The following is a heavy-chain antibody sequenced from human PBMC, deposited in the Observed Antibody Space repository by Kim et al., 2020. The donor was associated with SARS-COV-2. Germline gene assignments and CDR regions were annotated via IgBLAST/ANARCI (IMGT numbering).Heavy chain of an antibody. J-gene: IGHJ4*02. CDR2: ISYDGSNK. CDR3: ARDGEGTMVRGWAYYFDY. V-gene: IGHV3-33*05. Sequence: GGSLRLSCAASGFTFSSYGMHWVRQAPGKGLEWVAVISYDGSNKYYADSVKGRFTISRDNSKNTLYLQMNSLRAEDTAVYYCARDGEGTMVRGWAYYFDYWGQGTLVTVSS. CDR1: GFTFSSYG. D-gene: IGHD3-10*01.